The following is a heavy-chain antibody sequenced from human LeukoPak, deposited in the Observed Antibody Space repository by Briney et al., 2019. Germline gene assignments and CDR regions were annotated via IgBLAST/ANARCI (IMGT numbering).Heavy chain of an antibody. Sequence: SETPSLTCTVSGGSISSYYWGWIRQPAGKGLEWIGRIYTSGSTNYNPSLKSRVTMSVDTSKNQFSLKLSSVTAADTAVYYCARDVVMITFGGVIVPDAFDIWGQGTMVTVSS. V-gene: IGHV4-4*07. CDR2: IYTSGST. J-gene: IGHJ3*02. CDR1: GGSISSYY. D-gene: IGHD3-16*02. CDR3: ARDVVMITFGGVIVPDAFDI.